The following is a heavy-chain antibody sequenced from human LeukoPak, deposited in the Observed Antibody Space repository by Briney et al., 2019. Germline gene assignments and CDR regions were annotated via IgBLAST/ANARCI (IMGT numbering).Heavy chain of an antibody. Sequence: SETLSLTCTASGDSITNYYWSWIRQPPGKGLEWIAYISYSGRTNYNPSLKSRVTMSLDTSKNQFSLNLSSVTAADTAVYYCASHIVTTTAVDYWGQGTLVTVSS. D-gene: IGHD5-18*01. V-gene: IGHV4-59*08. J-gene: IGHJ4*02. CDR1: GDSITNYY. CDR2: ISYSGRT. CDR3: ASHIVTTTAVDY.